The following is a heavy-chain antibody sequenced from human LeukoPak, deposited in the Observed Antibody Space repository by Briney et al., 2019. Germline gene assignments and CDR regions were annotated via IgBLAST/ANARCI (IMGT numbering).Heavy chain of an antibody. J-gene: IGHJ4*02. CDR1: GFTFSSYS. V-gene: IGHV3-21*01. D-gene: IGHD3-10*01. CDR2: ISSSSSYI. Sequence: GGSLRLSYAASGFTFSSYSMNWVRQAPGKGLEWVSSISSSSSYIYYADSVKGRFTISRDNAKNSLYLQMNSLRAEDTAVYYCASLRVRGDHDYWGQGTLVTVSS. CDR3: ASLRVRGDHDY.